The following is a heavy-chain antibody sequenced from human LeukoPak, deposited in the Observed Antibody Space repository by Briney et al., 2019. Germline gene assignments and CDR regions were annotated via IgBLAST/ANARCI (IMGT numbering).Heavy chain of an antibody. D-gene: IGHD3-3*01. V-gene: IGHV1-2*02. CDR2: INPNSGGS. CDR1: GYTFTGYY. CDR3: ARDGITIFGIPFDY. J-gene: IGHJ4*02. Sequence: ASVKVSCKASGYTFTGYYMHWVRQAPGQGLEWMGWINPNSGGSNYAQKFQGGVTMTRDTSISTAYMELSRLRSDDTAVYYCARDGITIFGIPFDYWGQGTLVTVSS.